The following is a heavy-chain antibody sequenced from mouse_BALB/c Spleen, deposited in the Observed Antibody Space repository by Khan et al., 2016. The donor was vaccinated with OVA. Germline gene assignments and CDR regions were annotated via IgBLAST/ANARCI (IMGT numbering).Heavy chain of an antibody. CDR2: IRYDGSS. D-gene: IGHD3-1*01. CDR1: GYSITSGYF. CDR3: ARGGSSGPAWFAY. Sequence: EVQLQESGPGLVKPSQSLSLTCFVTGYSITSGYFWNWIRQFPGNKLEWMGYIRYDGSSNYNPSLKNRISITRDTSKNQFFLKLNSVTPEDTATYYCARGGSSGPAWFAYWGQGTLVTVSA. J-gene: IGHJ3*01. V-gene: IGHV3-6*02.